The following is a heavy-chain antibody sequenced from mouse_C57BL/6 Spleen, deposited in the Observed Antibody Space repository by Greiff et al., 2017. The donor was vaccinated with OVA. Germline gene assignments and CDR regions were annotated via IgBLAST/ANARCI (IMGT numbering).Heavy chain of an antibody. CDR3: ARRGYGNPAWFAY. D-gene: IGHD2-1*01. CDR2: FHPYNDDT. CDR1: GYTFTTYP. Sequence: VKLVESGAELVKPGASVKMSCKASGYTFTTYPIEWMKQNHGKSLEWIGNFHPYNDDTKYNEKFKGKATLTVEKSSSTVYLELSRLTSDDSAVYYCARRGYGNPAWFAYWGQGTLVTVSA. V-gene: IGHV1-47*01. J-gene: IGHJ3*01.